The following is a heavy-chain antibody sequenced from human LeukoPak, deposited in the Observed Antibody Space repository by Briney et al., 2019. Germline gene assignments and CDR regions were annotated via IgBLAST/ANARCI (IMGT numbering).Heavy chain of an antibody. V-gene: IGHV1-24*01. CDR3: ATLNSGTYSSFDF. CDR2: FDPENGET. CDR1: GYTLTELS. Sequence: GASVKVSCKVSGYTLTELSVHRVRQAPGKGLEWMGGFDPENGETIYAQKFQGRVTMTEDTSTDTAYMELSSLTSDDTAVYYCATLNSGTYSSFDFWGQGTLVTVSS. D-gene: IGHD1-26*01. J-gene: IGHJ4*02.